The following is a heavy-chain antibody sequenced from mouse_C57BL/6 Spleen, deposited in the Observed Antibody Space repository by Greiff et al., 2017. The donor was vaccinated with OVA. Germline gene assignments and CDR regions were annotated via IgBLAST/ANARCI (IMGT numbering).Heavy chain of an antibody. CDR2: IYPGDGDT. J-gene: IGHJ1*03. Sequence: QVQLKQSGAELVKPGASVKISCKASGYAFSSYWMNWVKQRPGKGLEWIGQIYPGDGDTNYNGKFKGKATLTADKSSSTAYMQLSSLTSEDSAVYFCARVGSSYWYFDVWGTGTTVTVSS. CDR3: ARVGSSYWYFDV. V-gene: IGHV1-80*01. CDR1: GYAFSSYW. D-gene: IGHD1-1*01.